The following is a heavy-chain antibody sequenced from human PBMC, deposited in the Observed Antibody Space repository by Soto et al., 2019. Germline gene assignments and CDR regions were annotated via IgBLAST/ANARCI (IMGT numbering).Heavy chain of an antibody. J-gene: IGHJ4*02. Sequence: WGSLRLSCAASGFTFSSYGMHWVRQAPGKGLEWVAVISYDGSNKYYADSVKGRFTISRDNSKNTLYLQMNSLRAEDTAVYYCAKGSTAMTYFDYWGQGTLVTVSS. CDR1: GFTFSSYG. CDR3: AKGSTAMTYFDY. CDR2: ISYDGSNK. D-gene: IGHD5-18*01. V-gene: IGHV3-30*18.